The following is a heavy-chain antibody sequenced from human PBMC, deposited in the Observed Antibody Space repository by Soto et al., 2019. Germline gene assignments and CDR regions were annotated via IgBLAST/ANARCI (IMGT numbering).Heavy chain of an antibody. CDR1: GGTFSSYT. CDR2: IIPILGIA. J-gene: IGHJ4*02. Sequence: QVQLVQSGAEVKKPGSSVKVSCKASGGTFSSYTISWVRQAPGQGLEWMVRIIPILGIANYAQKFQGRVTITADKSTSTAYMELSCLRSEDTAVYYCARVGYQVENYWGQGTLVTVSS. V-gene: IGHV1-69*02. D-gene: IGHD3-16*02. CDR3: ARVGYQVENY.